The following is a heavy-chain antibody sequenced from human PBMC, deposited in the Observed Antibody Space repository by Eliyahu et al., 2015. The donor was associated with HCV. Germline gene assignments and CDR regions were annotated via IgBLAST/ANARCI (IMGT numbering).Heavy chain of an antibody. Sequence: QVQLVQSGAEVKXPGASVKVSXKAXGYTFSSYYXHWVRQAPGQGLEWMGIINPSGGSTRNAQKFQGRVTMTRDTPTSTVYMELSSLRSEDTAVYYCARDPFDYGGQGTLVTVSS. CDR1: GYTFSSYY. CDR3: ARDPFDY. J-gene: IGHJ4*02. V-gene: IGHV1-46*01. CDR2: INPSGGST.